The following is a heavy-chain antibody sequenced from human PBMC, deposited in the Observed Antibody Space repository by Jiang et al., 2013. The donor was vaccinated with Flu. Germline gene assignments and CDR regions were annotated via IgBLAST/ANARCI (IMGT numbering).Heavy chain of an antibody. CDR1: GYRFADYW. Sequence: GAEVKKPGESLKISCRGSGYRFADYWIGWVRQVPGKGLEWMAIIYPDGSADATKYSPSFYGQVTISADKSISTAYLQWSSLKASDTAIYYCARHGFYGCRSNRCYTSYYFYGMDVLGQGTTVTVSS. CDR3: ARHGFYGCRSNRCYTSYYFYGMDV. V-gene: IGHV5-51*01. D-gene: IGHD2-2*02. CDR2: IYPDGSADAT. J-gene: IGHJ6*02.